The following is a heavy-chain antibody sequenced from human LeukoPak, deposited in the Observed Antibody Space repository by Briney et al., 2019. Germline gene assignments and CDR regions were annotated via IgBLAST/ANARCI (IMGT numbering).Heavy chain of an antibody. CDR1: GYTFTSYA. V-gene: IGHV1-46*01. Sequence: GASVKVSCKASGYTFTSYAMNWVRQAPGQGLEWMGIINPSGGSTSYAQKFQGRVTMTRDMSTSTVYMELSSLRSEDTAVYYCARESSGWYRFVYWGQGTLVTVSS. CDR3: ARESSGWYRFVY. D-gene: IGHD6-19*01. CDR2: INPSGGST. J-gene: IGHJ4*02.